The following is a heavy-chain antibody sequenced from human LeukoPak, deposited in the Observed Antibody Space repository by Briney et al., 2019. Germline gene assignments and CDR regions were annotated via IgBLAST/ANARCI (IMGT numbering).Heavy chain of an antibody. CDR2: IYYSGST. J-gene: IGHJ4*02. D-gene: IGHD2-15*01. CDR1: GGSISSYY. V-gene: IGHV4-59*01. Sequence: PSETLSLTCTVSGGSISSYYWSWIRQPPGKGLEWIGHIYYSGSTNYNPSLKSRVTISVDTSKNQFSLKLSSVTAADTAVYYCARDAGCSGGSCYSALDYWGQGTLVTVSS. CDR3: ARDAGCSGGSCYSALDY.